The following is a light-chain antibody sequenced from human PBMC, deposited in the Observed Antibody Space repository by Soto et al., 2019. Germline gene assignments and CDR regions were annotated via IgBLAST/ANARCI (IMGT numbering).Light chain of an antibody. Sequence: QSALTQPRSVSGSPGQSVTISCTGTSSDDGAYNYVSWYQQYPGKAPKLVLYDVSKRPSGVPDRFSGSKSGNTASLTISGLQAEDEGDYYCCAFAGSYTVWVFGGGTKLTVL. J-gene: IGLJ3*02. CDR3: CAFAGSYTVWV. CDR2: DVS. CDR1: SSDDGAYNY. V-gene: IGLV2-11*01.